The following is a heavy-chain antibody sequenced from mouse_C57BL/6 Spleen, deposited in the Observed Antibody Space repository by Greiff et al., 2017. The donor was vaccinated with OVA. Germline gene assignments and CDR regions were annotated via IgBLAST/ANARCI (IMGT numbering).Heavy chain of an antibody. J-gene: IGHJ2*01. Sequence: QVQLQQPGAELVKPGASVKLSCKASGYTFTSYWMHWVKQRPGRGLEWIGRIDPNSGGTKYNEKIKSKATLTVDKPSSTAYMQLSSLTSEDSAVYYCARGGVYYGSTGFDYWGQGTTLTVSS. V-gene: IGHV1-72*01. D-gene: IGHD1-1*01. CDR2: IDPNSGGT. CDR1: GYTFTSYW. CDR3: ARGGVYYGSTGFDY.